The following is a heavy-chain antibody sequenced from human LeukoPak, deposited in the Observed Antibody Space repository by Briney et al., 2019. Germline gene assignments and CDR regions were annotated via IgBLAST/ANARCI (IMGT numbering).Heavy chain of an antibody. D-gene: IGHD3-16*01. Sequence: SETLSLTCTVSAGSISSHANSWGWIRQPPGNVREWIGTFYYSGDTYYNPSLKSRVTISVDTSRNQFSLKLTSVTAADTAVYYCARLNRLRGSNRWDYWGQGTLVTVSS. CDR1: AGSISSHANS. CDR2: FYYSGDT. J-gene: IGHJ4*02. CDR3: ARLNRLRGSNRWDY. V-gene: IGHV4-39*01.